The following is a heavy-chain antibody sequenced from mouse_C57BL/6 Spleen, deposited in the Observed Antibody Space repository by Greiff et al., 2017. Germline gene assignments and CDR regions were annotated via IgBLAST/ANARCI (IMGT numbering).Heavy chain of an antibody. D-gene: IGHD2-3*01. J-gene: IGHJ2*01. CDR1: GYTFTTYP. Sequence: QVQLQQSGAELVKPGASVKMSCKASGYTFTTYPIEWMKQNHGKSLEWIGNFHPYNDDTKYNEKFKGKATLTVEKSSSTVYMELSRLTYGNSTVYYCARLCDGYYGYWGQGTTLTVSS. CDR3: ARLCDGYYGY. V-gene: IGHV1-47*01. CDR2: FHPYNDDT.